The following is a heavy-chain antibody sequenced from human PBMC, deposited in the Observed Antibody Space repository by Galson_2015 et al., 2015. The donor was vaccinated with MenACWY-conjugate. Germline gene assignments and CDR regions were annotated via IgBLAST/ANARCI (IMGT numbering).Heavy chain of an antibody. CDR1: GFTFSSYA. CDR2: IWYDGRNK. V-gene: IGHV3-33*06. Sequence: SLRLSCAASGFTFSSYAMHWVRQAPGKGLEWVAVIWYDGRNKYYEESVKGRFTISRDNSQNTLYLQMNSLRAEDTAVYYCAKSDYDDAGGYGLDVWGQGTTVIVSS. CDR3: AKSDYDDAGGYGLDV. J-gene: IGHJ6*02. D-gene: IGHD3-3*01.